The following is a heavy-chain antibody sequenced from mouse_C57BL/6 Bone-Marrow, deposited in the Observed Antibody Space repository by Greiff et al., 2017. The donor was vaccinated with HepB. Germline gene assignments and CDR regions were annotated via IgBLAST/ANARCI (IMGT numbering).Heavy chain of an antibody. CDR1: GYTFTSYW. J-gene: IGHJ4*01. Sequence: QVQLKQSGAELVKPGASVKLSCKASGYTFTSYWMHWVKQRPGQGLEWIGMIHPNSGSTNYNEKFKSKATLTVDKSSSTAYMQLSSLTSEDSAVYYCASYYYAFYAMDYWGQGTSVTVSS. CDR2: IHPNSGST. CDR3: ASYYYAFYAMDY. V-gene: IGHV1-64*01. D-gene: IGHD1-1*01.